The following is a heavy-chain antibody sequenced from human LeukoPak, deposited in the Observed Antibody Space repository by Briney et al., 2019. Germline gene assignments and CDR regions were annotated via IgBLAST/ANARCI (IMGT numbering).Heavy chain of an antibody. CDR1: GVSISSSSYY. Sequence: SETLSLTCTVSGVSISSSSYYWGWIRQPPGKGLEWIGSIYYSGSTYYNPSLKSRVTISVDTSKNQFSLKLSSVTAADTAVYYCAREWGNAFDIWGQGTMVTVSS. CDR2: IYYSGST. D-gene: IGHD7-27*01. J-gene: IGHJ3*02. V-gene: IGHV4-39*07. CDR3: AREWGNAFDI.